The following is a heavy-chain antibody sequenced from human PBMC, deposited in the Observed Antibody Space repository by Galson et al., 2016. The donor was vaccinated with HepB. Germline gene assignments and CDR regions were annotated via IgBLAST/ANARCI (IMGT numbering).Heavy chain of an antibody. Sequence: QSGAEVKEPGESLKISCKGSGYSFPSYWIGWVRQMPGKGLEWMGIIHPGDSDTRYNPSFQGQVTISAAKSIKTAYLQWTGLKASDTAIYYCAGVVWDHYADYYYGVDVWGQGTTVTVSS. D-gene: IGHD2-8*02. V-gene: IGHV5-51*01. J-gene: IGHJ6*02. CDR2: IHPGDSDT. CDR3: AGVVWDHYADYYYGVDV. CDR1: GYSFPSYW.